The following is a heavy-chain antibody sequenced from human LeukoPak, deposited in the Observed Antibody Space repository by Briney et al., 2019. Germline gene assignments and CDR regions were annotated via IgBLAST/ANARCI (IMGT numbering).Heavy chain of an antibody. Sequence: MASETLSLTCTVSGGSISSYYWSWIRQPPGKGLEWIGYIYYSGSTNYNPSLKSRVTISVDTSKNQFSLKLSSVPAADTAVYYCARGNGYSYGLNFDYWGQGTLVTVSS. CDR1: GGSISSYY. D-gene: IGHD5-18*01. J-gene: IGHJ4*02. CDR3: ARGNGYSYGLNFDY. CDR2: IYYSGST. V-gene: IGHV4-59*01.